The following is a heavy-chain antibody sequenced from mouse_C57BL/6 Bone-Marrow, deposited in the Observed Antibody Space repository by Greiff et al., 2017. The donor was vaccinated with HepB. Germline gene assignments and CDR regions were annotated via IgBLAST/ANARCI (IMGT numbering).Heavy chain of an antibody. D-gene: IGHD4-1*01. Sequence: VQLQQSGPELVKPGASVKISCKASGYAFSSSWMNWVKQRPGKGLEWIGRIYPGDGDTNYNGKFKGKATLTADKSSSTAYMQLSSLTSEDSAVYFCARQELGYAMDYWGQGTSVTVSS. CDR1: GYAFSSSW. J-gene: IGHJ4*01. CDR2: IYPGDGDT. CDR3: ARQELGYAMDY. V-gene: IGHV1-82*01.